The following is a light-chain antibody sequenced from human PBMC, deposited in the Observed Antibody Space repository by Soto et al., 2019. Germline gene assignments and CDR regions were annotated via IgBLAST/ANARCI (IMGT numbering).Light chain of an antibody. Sequence: QSVLTQPRSLSGSPGQSVTISCTGASSDLGDSNFVSWYQQHPGEVPKLLIYDVNKRPSGVPDCFSGSKSGNTASLTISGLQAEDEADYYCCSYTGNWVFGVGTKLTVL. CDR2: DVN. J-gene: IGLJ3*02. CDR1: SSDLGDSNF. V-gene: IGLV2-11*01. CDR3: CSYTGNWV.